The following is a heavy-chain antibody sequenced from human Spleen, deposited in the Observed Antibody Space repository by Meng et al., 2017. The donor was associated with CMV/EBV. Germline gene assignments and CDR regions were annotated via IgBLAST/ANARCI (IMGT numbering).Heavy chain of an antibody. Sequence: LRLSCNVSGGSIITYYWSWIRQPPGKGLEWIGYIYYSGSTNYNPSLKSRVTISVDTSKNQFSLRMTSVTAADTAVYYCARGSYSSAWYFDYCGQGALVTVSS. V-gene: IGHV4-59*01. CDR2: IYYSGST. CDR1: GGSIITYY. D-gene: IGHD6-19*01. CDR3: ARGSYSSAWYFDY. J-gene: IGHJ4*02.